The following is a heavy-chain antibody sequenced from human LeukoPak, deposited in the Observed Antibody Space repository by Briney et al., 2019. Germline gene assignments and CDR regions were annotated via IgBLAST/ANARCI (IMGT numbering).Heavy chain of an antibody. Sequence: GGSLRLSCAASGFTFSSYGMSWVRQAPGKGLEWVSAISGSGGSTYYADSVKGRFTISRDNSKYTLYLQMNSLRAEDTAVYYCAKALGYCSGGSCSNYFDYWGQGTLVTVSS. V-gene: IGHV3-23*01. D-gene: IGHD2-15*01. CDR1: GFTFSSYG. CDR2: ISGSGGST. J-gene: IGHJ4*02. CDR3: AKALGYCSGGSCSNYFDY.